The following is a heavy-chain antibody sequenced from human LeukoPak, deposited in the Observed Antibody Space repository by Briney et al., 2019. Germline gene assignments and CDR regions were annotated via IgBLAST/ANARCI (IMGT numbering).Heavy chain of an antibody. CDR3: TKDPAEYYASGTYERRGFFFDY. Sequence: PGGSLRLSCVASGFTFSGYAMSWVRQAPGKGLEWVSGITASGGSTHYADSVKGRFTISRDNSKYTLYLQMNSLRAEDTAVYYCTKDPAEYYASGTYERRGFFFDYWGQGTLVTVSS. J-gene: IGHJ4*02. D-gene: IGHD3-10*01. V-gene: IGHV3-23*01. CDR1: GFTFSGYA. CDR2: ITASGGST.